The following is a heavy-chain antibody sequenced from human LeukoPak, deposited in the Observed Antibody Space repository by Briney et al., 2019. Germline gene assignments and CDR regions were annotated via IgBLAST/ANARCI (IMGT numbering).Heavy chain of an antibody. CDR3: ARDLPRYDYVWGSYRHDY. D-gene: IGHD3-16*02. V-gene: IGHV3-23*01. CDR2: ISGSGGST. CDR1: GFTFSSYA. Sequence: GGSLRLSCAASGFTFSSYAMSWVRQAPGKGLEWVSAISGSGGSTYYADSVKGRFTISRDNSKNTLYLQMNSLRAEDTAVYYCARDLPRYDYVWGSYRHDYWGQGTLVTVSS. J-gene: IGHJ4*02.